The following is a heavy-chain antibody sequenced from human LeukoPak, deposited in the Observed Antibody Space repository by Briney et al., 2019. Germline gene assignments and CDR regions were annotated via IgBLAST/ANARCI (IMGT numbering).Heavy chain of an antibody. J-gene: IGHJ4*02. CDR2: IYYSGST. D-gene: IGHD5-18*01. CDR3: AREDTAMLDY. Sequence: SETLSLTCTVSGGSISSYYWSWSRQPPGKGLEWIGYIYYSGSTNYNPSLKSRVTISVDTSKNQFSLKLSSVTAADTAVYYCAREDTAMLDYWGQGTLVTVSS. V-gene: IGHV4-59*01. CDR1: GGSISSYY.